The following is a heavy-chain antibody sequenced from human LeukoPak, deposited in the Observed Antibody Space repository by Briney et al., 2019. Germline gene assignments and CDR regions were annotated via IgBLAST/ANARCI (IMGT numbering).Heavy chain of an antibody. Sequence: HAGGSLRLSCAAPGFTSSSYAMSWVRQAPGKGLEWVSAISGSGGSTYYADSVKGRFTISRDNSKNTLYLQMNSLRAEDTAVYYCVSITMIVVVIDYWGQGTLVTVSS. J-gene: IGHJ4*02. CDR1: GFTSSSYA. CDR2: ISGSGGST. V-gene: IGHV3-23*01. D-gene: IGHD3-22*01. CDR3: VSITMIVVVIDY.